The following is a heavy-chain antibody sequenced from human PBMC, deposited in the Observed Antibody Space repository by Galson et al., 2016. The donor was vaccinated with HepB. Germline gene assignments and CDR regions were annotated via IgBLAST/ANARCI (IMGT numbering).Heavy chain of an antibody. J-gene: IGHJ4*02. CDR2: ITTGGAAT. D-gene: IGHD1-26*01. Sequence: SLRLSCAASGFTFSNYGMYWVRQAPGKGLEWVSAITTGGAATFYADSVKGRFTLSRDNSKNTPYLQMNSLRTEDTAVYYCVKRGPTASRSFDYWGQGTLATVSS. CDR3: VKRGPTASRSFDY. CDR1: GFTFSNYG. V-gene: IGHV3-23*01.